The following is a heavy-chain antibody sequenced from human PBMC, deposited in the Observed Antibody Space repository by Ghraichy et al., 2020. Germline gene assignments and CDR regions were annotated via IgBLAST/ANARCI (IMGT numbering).Heavy chain of an antibody. Sequence: ETLSLTCTVSGGSISSYYWSWIRQPPGKGLEWIGYIYYSGSTNYNPSLKSRVTISVDTSKNQFSLKLSSVTAADTAVYYCARRGAYYYEIYWYFDLWGRGTLVTVSS. V-gene: IGHV4-59*08. D-gene: IGHD3-22*01. J-gene: IGHJ2*01. CDR1: GGSISSYY. CDR2: IYYSGST. CDR3: ARRGAYYYEIYWYFDL.